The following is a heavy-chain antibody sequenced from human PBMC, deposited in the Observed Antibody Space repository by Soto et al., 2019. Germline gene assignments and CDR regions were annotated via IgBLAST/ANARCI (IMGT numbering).Heavy chain of an antibody. CDR3: ARDPDIAVAGTSLFDY. J-gene: IGHJ4*02. Sequence: VQLVESGGGVVQPGRSLRLSCAASGFTFSSYAMHWVRQAPGKGLEWVAVISYDGSNKYYADSVKGRFTISRDNSKNTLYLQMNSLRAEDTAVYYCARDPDIAVAGTSLFDYWGQGTLVTVSS. D-gene: IGHD6-19*01. CDR2: ISYDGSNK. CDR1: GFTFSSYA. V-gene: IGHV3-30-3*01.